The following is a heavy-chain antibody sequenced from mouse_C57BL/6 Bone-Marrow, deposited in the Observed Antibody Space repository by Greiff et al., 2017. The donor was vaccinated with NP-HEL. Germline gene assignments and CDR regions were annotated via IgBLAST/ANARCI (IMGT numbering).Heavy chain of an antibody. CDR3: ARPDDYYAMDY. CDR2: ISSGSSTI. Sequence: EVNLVESGGGLVKPGGSLKLSCAASGFTFSDYGMHWVRQAPEKGLEWVAYISSGSSTIYYADTVKGRFTISRDNAKNTLFLQMTSLRSEDTAMYYCARPDDYYAMDYWGQGTSVTVSS. V-gene: IGHV5-17*01. J-gene: IGHJ4*01. CDR1: GFTFSDYG.